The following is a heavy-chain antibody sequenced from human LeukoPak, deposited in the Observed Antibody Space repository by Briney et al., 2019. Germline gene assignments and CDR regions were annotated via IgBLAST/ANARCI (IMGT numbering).Heavy chain of an antibody. CDR3: ARRYCTGGSCSFDS. Sequence: ASVKVSCKASGYTFTYYYMHWVRQAPGQGLEWMGWINPDSGGTNYAQNFQGTVTMTRDTSINTVYMELSRLSSGDTALYFCARRYCTGGSCSFDSWGQGTLVTVSS. CDR1: GYTFTYYY. CDR2: INPDSGGT. V-gene: IGHV1-2*02. D-gene: IGHD2-15*01. J-gene: IGHJ4*02.